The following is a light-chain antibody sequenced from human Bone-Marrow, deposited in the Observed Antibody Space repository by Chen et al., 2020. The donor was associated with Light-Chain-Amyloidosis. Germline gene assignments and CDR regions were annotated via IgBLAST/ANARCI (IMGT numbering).Light chain of an antibody. J-gene: IGKJ2*04. Sequence: DIQMTQSPSTLSASVGDRVTITCRASQNIDTYLAWYQHKPGKAPKLLIYQASSLESGVPLRFSGSSSGTEFTLTISSLQPDDFATYFCQEFKSHDMCNFGQGTKLEIK. V-gene: IGKV1-5*03. CDR2: QAS. CDR1: QNIDTY. CDR3: QEFKSHDMCN.